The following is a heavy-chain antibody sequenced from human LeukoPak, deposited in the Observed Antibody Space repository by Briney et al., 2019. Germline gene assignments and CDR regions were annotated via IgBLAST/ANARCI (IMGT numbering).Heavy chain of an antibody. V-gene: IGHV3-9*01. J-gene: IGHJ5*02. Sequence: GRSLRLSCAASGFTFDDYAMHWVRQAPGKGLEWVSGISWNSGSIGYADSVKGRFTISRDNAKNSLYLQMNSLRAEDTAVYYCARDQYSSSWYEGWFDPWGQGTLVTVSS. CDR3: ARDQYSSSWYEGWFDP. D-gene: IGHD6-13*01. CDR2: ISWNSGSI. CDR1: GFTFDDYA.